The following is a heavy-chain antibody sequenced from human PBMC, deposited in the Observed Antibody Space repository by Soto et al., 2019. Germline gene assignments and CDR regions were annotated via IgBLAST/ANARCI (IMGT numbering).Heavy chain of an antibody. Sequence: SETLSLTCTVSGGSISSGGYYWSWIRQHPGKGLEWIGYIYYSGSTYYNPSLKSRVTISVDTSKNQFSLKLSSVTAADTAVYYCAIRSSDSSGYYSLYFDYWGQGTLVTVS. J-gene: IGHJ4*02. D-gene: IGHD3-22*01. V-gene: IGHV4-31*03. CDR1: GGSISSGGYY. CDR3: AIRSSDSSGYYSLYFDY. CDR2: IYYSGST.